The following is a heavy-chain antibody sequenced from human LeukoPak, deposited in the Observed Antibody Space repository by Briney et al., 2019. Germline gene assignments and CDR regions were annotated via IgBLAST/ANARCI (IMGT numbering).Heavy chain of an antibody. CDR3: ARDSITMVRGVIDY. CDR1: GGSISSSSYY. Sequence: RSSETLSLTCTVSGGSISSSSYYWGWIRQPPGKGLEWIGSIYYSGSTYYNPSLKSRVTISVDTSKNQFSLKLSSVTAADTAVYYCARDSITMVRGVIDYWGQGTLVTVSS. CDR2: IYYSGST. D-gene: IGHD3-10*01. V-gene: IGHV4-39*07. J-gene: IGHJ4*02.